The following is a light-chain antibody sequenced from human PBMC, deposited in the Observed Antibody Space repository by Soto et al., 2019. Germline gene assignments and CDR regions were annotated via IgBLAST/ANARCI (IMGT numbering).Light chain of an antibody. CDR1: QGISNW. J-gene: IGKJ4*01. V-gene: IGKV1-5*01. Sequence: DFQMTQSPSTLSASIGDRVTITCRASQGISNWLAWYQLKPGKAPKLLIYAASSLQSGVPSRFRGSGSGTEFTLTINSLQSDDFATYFCQSYNTYSVTFGGGTKVEIK. CDR2: AAS. CDR3: QSYNTYSVT.